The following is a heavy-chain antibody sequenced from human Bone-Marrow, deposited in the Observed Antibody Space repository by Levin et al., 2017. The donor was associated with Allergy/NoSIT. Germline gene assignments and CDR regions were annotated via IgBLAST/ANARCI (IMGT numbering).Heavy chain of an antibody. CDR3: AKVWGYSYGYDY. D-gene: IGHD5-18*01. CDR2: ISYDGSNK. J-gene: IGHJ4*02. CDR1: GFTFSSYG. V-gene: IGHV3-30*18. Sequence: GGSLRLSCAASGFTFSSYGMHWVRQAPGKGLEWVAVISYDGSNKYYADSVKGRFTISRDNSKNTLYLQMNSLRAEDTAVYYCAKVWGYSYGYDYWGQGTLVTVSS.